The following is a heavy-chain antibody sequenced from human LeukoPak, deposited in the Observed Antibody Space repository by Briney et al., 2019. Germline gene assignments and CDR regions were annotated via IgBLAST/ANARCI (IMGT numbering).Heavy chain of an antibody. CDR2: ISGSGGST. J-gene: IGHJ4*02. CDR3: AKDQRYCTNGVCYRPFDY. Sequence: GGSLRLSCAASGFTFSSYAMSWVRQAPGKGLEWVSAISGSGGSTYYADSVKGRFTISRDNSKNTLYLQMNSLRAEDTAVYYFAKDQRYCTNGVCYRPFDYWGQGTLVTVSS. V-gene: IGHV3-23*01. D-gene: IGHD2-8*01. CDR1: GFTFSSYA.